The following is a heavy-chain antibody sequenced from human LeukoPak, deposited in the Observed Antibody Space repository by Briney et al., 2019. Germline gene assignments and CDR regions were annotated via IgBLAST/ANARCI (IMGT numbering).Heavy chain of an antibody. CDR2: ISWNSGSI. D-gene: IGHD1-26*01. J-gene: IGHJ3*02. CDR3: AKSGVGANIKAFDI. V-gene: IGHV3-9*03. CDR1: GFTFDDYA. Sequence: PGRSLRLSCAASGFTFDDYAMHWVRQAPGKGLEWVSGISWNSGSIGYADSVKGRFTISRDNAKNSLYLQMNSLRAEDMALYYCAKSGVGANIKAFDIWGQGKMVTVSS.